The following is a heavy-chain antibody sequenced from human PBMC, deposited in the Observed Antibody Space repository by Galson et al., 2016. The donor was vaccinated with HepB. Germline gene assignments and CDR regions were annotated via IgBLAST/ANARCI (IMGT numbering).Heavy chain of an antibody. CDR3: AGGKLATGWGS. CDR2: IYYRGST. D-gene: IGHD1-26*01. J-gene: IGHJ5*02. Sequence: ETLSLTCTVSGGSMANYYWSWIRQSPGKGPEWIGFIYYRGSTNYNPSLKSRVTISVDTSKNQFSLKANSVTAADTAVYFCAGGKLATGWGSWGQGILVVVSS. CDR1: GGSMANYY. V-gene: IGHV4-59*12.